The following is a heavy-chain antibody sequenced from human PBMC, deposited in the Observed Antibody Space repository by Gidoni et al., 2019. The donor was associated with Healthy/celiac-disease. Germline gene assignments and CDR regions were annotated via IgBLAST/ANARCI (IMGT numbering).Heavy chain of an antibody. V-gene: IGHV3-21*01. CDR1: GFTFSSYS. CDR3: AREGLMVYAIGGGVDY. D-gene: IGHD2-8*01. J-gene: IGHJ4*02. Sequence: EVQLVESGGGLVKPGGSLRLSCAASGFTFSSYSMNWVRQAPGKGLEWVSSISSSSSYIYYADSVKGRFTISRDNAKNSLYLQMNSLRAEDTAVYYCAREGLMVYAIGGGVDYWGQGTLVTVSS. CDR2: ISSSSSYI.